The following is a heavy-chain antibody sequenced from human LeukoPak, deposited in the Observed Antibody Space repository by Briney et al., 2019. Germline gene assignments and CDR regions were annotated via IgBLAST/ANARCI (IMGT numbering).Heavy chain of an antibody. CDR1: GYTFTSYG. J-gene: IGHJ4*02. V-gene: IGHV1-18*01. CDR2: ISAYNGNT. CDR3: ARDLLYSSRWAFDY. D-gene: IGHD6-13*01. Sequence: GASVKVSCKASGYTFTSYGISWVRQAPGQGLEWMGWISAYNGNTNYAQKLQGRVTMTTDTSTSTAYMELRSLRSDDTAVYYCARDLLYSSRWAFDYWGQGTLVTVSS.